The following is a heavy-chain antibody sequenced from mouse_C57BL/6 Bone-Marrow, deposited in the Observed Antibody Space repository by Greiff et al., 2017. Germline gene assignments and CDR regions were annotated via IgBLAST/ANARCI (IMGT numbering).Heavy chain of an antibody. CDR1: GYAFTNYL. V-gene: IGHV1-54*01. Sequence: QVQLQQSGAELVRPGTSVKVSCKASGYAFTNYLIEWVKQRPGQGLEWIGVINPGSGGTNYNEKFKGKATLTADKSSSTAYMHLSSLTSEDSAVYFCATHYYYGSSYEDYWGQGTTLTVSS. D-gene: IGHD1-1*01. CDR3: ATHYYYGSSYEDY. CDR2: INPGSGGT. J-gene: IGHJ2*01.